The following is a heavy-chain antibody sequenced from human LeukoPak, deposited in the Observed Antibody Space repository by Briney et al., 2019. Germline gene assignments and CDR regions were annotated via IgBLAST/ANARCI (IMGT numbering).Heavy chain of an antibody. J-gene: IGHJ3*02. V-gene: IGHV1-8*01. CDR2: MNPNSGNT. CDR3: ARVSGDSSLSPQNAFDI. Sequence: ASVKVSCKASGYTFTSYDINWVRQATGQGLEWMGWMNPNSGNTGYAQKFQGRVTMTRNTSISTAYMELSSLRSEDTAVYYCARVSGDSSLSPQNAFDIWGQGTMVTVSS. CDR1: GYTFTSYD. D-gene: IGHD3-22*01.